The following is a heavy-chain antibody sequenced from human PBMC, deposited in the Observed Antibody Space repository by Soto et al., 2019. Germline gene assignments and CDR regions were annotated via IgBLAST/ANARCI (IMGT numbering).Heavy chain of an antibody. CDR1: GFTVSSNY. J-gene: IGHJ4*02. CDR3: ARGYDSFDS. D-gene: IGHD3-22*01. CDR2: IFPDGST. Sequence: GGSLRLSCTVSGFTVSSNYMNWVRQAPGKGLEWVSVIFPDGSTYYTDSVRDRFTISRDNSKNTVYLQMNSLRAEDTAVYYCARGYDSFDSWGQGTPVTVSS. V-gene: IGHV3-66*01.